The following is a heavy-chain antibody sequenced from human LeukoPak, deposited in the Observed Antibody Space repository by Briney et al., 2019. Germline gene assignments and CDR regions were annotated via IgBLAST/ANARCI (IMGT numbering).Heavy chain of an antibody. D-gene: IGHD1-26*01. CDR2: ISYDGSIK. CDR3: AKDRTVGASYWYFDL. V-gene: IGHV3-30*18. J-gene: IGHJ2*01. CDR1: GFTFSSYG. Sequence: GGSLRLSCAASGFTFSSYGMHWVRQAPGKGLEWVAVISYDGSIKYYADSVKGRFTISRDSSKNTLFLHMNTLRAEDTAIYYCAKDRTVGASYWYFDLWGRGTLVTVSS.